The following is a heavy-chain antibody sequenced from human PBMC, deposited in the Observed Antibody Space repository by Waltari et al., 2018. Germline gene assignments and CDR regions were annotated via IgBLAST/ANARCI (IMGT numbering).Heavy chain of an antibody. J-gene: IGHJ4*02. V-gene: IGHV1-3*01. CDR3: ARDKRVRPGYSYGLDY. CDR1: GYTFTSYA. CDR2: INAGNGNT. D-gene: IGHD5-18*01. Sequence: QVQLVQSGAEVKKPGASVKVSCKASGYTFTSYAMHWVRQAPGQRLEWMGWINAGNGNTKYSQKFQGRVTITRDTSASTAYMELSSLRSEDTAVYYCARDKRVRPGYSYGLDYWGQGTLVTVSS.